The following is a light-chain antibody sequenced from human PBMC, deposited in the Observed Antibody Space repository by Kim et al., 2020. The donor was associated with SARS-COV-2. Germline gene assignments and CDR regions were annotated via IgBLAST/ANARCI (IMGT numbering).Light chain of an antibody. Sequence: PGERVALSFRASQSVRGSPLAWYQHKPCQAPRLLIYGTSSRATGIPDRFSGSVSWTDFTLTIGRLAPEDVAVYYCKHYGGPPYTFGQGAMLE. V-gene: IGKV3-20*01. CDR3: KHYGGPPYT. CDR1: QSVRGSP. J-gene: IGKJ2*01. CDR2: GTS.